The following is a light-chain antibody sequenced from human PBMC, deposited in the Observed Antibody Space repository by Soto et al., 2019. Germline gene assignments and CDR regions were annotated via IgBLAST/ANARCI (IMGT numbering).Light chain of an antibody. Sequence: DIQMTQSPSTLSASVGDRVTITCRASQSISSWLAWYQQKPGKAPKLLIYDASNLESGVPSRFSGRGSGTEFTLTISRLQPDDFATYYCQQYNSYPLTLGGGTKVDIK. J-gene: IGKJ4*01. CDR1: QSISSW. V-gene: IGKV1-5*01. CDR2: DAS. CDR3: QQYNSYPLT.